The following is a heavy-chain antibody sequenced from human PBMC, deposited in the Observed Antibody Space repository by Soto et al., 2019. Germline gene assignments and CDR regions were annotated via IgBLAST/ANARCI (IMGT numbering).Heavy chain of an antibody. D-gene: IGHD5-12*01. V-gene: IGHV1-24*01. J-gene: IGHJ4*02. Sequence: ASVKVSCKVSGYTLTELSMHWVRQAPGKGLEWMGGFDPEDGETIYAQKFQGRVTMTEDTSTDTAYMELSSLRSEDTAVYYCATDRPIYSGYDRGQWYFDYWGQGTLVTVSS. CDR2: FDPEDGET. CDR1: GYTLTELS. CDR3: ATDRPIYSGYDRGQWYFDY.